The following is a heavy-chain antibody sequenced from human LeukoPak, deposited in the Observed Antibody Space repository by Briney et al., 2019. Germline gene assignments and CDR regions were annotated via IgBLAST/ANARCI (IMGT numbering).Heavy chain of an antibody. Sequence: SVKVSCKASGGTFSSYAISWVRQAPGQGLEWMGRIIPILGIANYAQKFRGRVTITADKSTSTAYMELSSLRSEDTAVYYCARDQSSMIAGYWGQGTLVTVSS. D-gene: IGHD3-22*01. CDR1: GGTFSSYA. CDR2: IIPILGIA. J-gene: IGHJ4*02. CDR3: ARDQSSMIAGY. V-gene: IGHV1-69*04.